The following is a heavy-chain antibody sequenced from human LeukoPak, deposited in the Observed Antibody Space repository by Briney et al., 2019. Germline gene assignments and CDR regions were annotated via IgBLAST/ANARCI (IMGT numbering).Heavy chain of an antibody. Sequence: PSETLSLTCTVSGGSISSYYWSWIRQPPGKGLEWIGYIDYSGRTNYNPSLKSRVTISVDTSKNQFSLKLSSVTAADTAVYYCARVGYSYENAFDIWGQGTMVTVST. D-gene: IGHD5-18*01. J-gene: IGHJ3*02. V-gene: IGHV4-59*01. CDR3: ARVGYSYENAFDI. CDR2: IDYSGRT. CDR1: GGSISSYY.